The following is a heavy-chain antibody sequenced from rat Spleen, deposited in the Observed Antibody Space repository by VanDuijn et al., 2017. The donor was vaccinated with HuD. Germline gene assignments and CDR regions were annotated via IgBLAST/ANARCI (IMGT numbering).Heavy chain of an antibody. D-gene: IGHD1-10*01. V-gene: IGHV5-27*01. CDR1: GFTFSNYY. J-gene: IGHJ2*01. Sequence: EVQLVESGGGLVQPGRSLSLPCAASGFTFSNYYMAWVRQAPTKGLEWVAYISAGGDNTYYRASVKGRFTIYRDNAKSTLYLQMDSLRSEDTATYYCTTGITTTGDYWGQGVMVTVSS. CDR2: ISAGGDNT. CDR3: TTGITTTGDY.